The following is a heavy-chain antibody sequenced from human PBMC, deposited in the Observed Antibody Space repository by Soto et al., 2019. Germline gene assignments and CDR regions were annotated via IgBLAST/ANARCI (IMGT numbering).Heavy chain of an antibody. CDR2: IFYSGAA. CDR1: AGSVSSDNDY. Sequence: QVQLQESGPGLVKPSETLSLTCTVSAGSVSSDNDYWSWIRQPPGNVLEWIGHIFYSGAANYNPSLKSRVTISLHPSQNQFSLKLPAVTAADPAVYYCATLNYEGKRWNWFDHLGQGTLVSGSS. J-gene: IGHJ5*02. CDR3: ATLNYEGKRWNWFDH. D-gene: IGHD1-7*01. V-gene: IGHV4-61*01.